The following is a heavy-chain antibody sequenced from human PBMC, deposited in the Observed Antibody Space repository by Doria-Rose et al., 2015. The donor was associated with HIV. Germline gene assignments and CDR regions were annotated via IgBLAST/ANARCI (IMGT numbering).Heavy chain of an antibody. J-gene: IGHJ4*02. V-gene: IGHV3-7*01. CDR1: GFTFISYW. Sequence: SGFTFISYWMSWVCHSPGKGLELVANIKQDGSEKYYVDSVKGRFTISRDNAKNSLNLQMNSLRAEDTAVYYCARDLLEYYYDSSGFDFWGQGTRVTVSS. CDR2: IKQDGSEK. D-gene: IGHD3-22*01. CDR3: ARDLLEYYYDSSGFDF.